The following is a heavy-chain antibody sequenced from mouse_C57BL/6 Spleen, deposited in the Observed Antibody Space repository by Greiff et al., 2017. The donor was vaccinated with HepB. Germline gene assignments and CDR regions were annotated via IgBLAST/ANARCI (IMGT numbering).Heavy chain of an antibody. D-gene: IGHD2-3*01. CDR2: IDPETGGT. J-gene: IGHJ2*01. CDR1: GYTFTDYE. V-gene: IGHV1-15*01. Sequence: QVHVKQSGAELVRPGASVTLSCKASGYTFTDYEMHWVKQTPVHGLEWIGAIDPETGGTAYNQKFKGKAILTADKSSSTAYMELRSLTSEDSAVYYCTIGWLLLYYFDYWGQGTTLTVSS. CDR3: TIGWLLLYYFDY.